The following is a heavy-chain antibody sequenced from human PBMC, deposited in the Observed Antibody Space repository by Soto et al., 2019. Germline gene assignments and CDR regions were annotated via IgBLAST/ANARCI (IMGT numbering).Heavy chain of an antibody. CDR2: MNAKSGDT. CDR1: GYTFSDFD. J-gene: IGHJ6*02. Sequence: ASVKVSCKASGYTFSDFDINWLRQASGQGPEWMGWMNAKSGDTFFAQRFQGKFNMTWDTSLSIAYMEMGSLTSDDTAIYFCARGNPFNYAGFDVWGQGTTVTVSS. V-gene: IGHV1-8*01. D-gene: IGHD3-16*01. CDR3: ARGNPFNYAGFDV.